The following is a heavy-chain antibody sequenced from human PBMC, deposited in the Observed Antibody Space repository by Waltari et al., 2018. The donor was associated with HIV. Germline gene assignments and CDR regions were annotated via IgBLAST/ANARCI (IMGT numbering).Heavy chain of an antibody. CDR1: GFTSRSYG. CDR2: ISYDGSNK. J-gene: IGHJ4*02. CDR3: AKDRQKIGYYDILTGYLDY. D-gene: IGHD3-9*01. Sequence: QVQLVESGGGVVQPRSSLRLSCAASGFTSRSYGMPWVRLAPGKGLEWVAVISYDGSNKYYADSVKGRFTISRDNSKNTLYLQMNSLRAEDTAVYYCAKDRQKIGYYDILTGYLDYWGQGTLVTVSS. V-gene: IGHV3-30*18.